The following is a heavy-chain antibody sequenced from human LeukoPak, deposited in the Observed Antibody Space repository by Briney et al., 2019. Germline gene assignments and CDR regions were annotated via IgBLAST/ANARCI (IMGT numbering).Heavy chain of an antibody. CDR3: AGDPPSRGTRYFDY. CDR1: GFTFSSYS. D-gene: IGHD3-16*01. J-gene: IGHJ4*02. CDR2: ISSTSSSI. V-gene: IGHV3-21*01. Sequence: GGSLRLSCAASGFTFSSYSMNWVRQAPGTGLEWVSSISSTSSSITYTDSVKGRFTISRDNANNSMYLQMDSLRAEDTAVYYCAGDPPSRGTRYFDYWGQGTLVTVSS.